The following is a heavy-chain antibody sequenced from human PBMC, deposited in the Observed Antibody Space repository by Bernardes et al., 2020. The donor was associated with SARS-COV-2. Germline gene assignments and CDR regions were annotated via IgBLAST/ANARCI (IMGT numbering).Heavy chain of an antibody. CDR2: IYSGGIT. Sequence: SEPLSLTCTVSGDSVSSISYFWGWHLQPPGKGLEWIGSIYSGGITYYNPSLKSRATISVDTSKNQFSLQLTSVTAADTAMYYCASTPVTMILVVITYYYFDLWGRGTLVTVSS. J-gene: IGHJ2*01. CDR1: GDSVSSISYF. V-gene: IGHV4-39*01. CDR3: ASTPVTMILVVITYYYFDL. D-gene: IGHD3-22*01.